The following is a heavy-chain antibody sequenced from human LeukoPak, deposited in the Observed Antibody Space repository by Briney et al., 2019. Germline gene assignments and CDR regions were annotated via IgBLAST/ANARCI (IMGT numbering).Heavy chain of an antibody. CDR2: ISWNSGSI. V-gene: IGHV3-9*01. J-gene: IGHJ4*02. Sequence: PGRSLRLSCAASGFTFDDYAMHWVRQAPGKGLEWVSGISWNSGSIGYADSVKGRFTISRDNAKNSLYLQMNSLRAEDTALYYCAKGDSSSSPVDYWGQGTLVTVSS. D-gene: IGHD6-6*01. CDR1: GFTFDDYA. CDR3: AKGDSSSSPVDY.